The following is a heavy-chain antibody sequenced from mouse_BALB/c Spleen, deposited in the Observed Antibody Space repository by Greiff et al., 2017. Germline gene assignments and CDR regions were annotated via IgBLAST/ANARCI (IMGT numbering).Heavy chain of an antibody. J-gene: IGHJ2*01. V-gene: IGHV1-7*01. D-gene: IGHD1-1*01. Sequence: VQLQQSGAELAKPGASVKMSCKASGYTFTSYWMHWVKQRPGQGLEWIGYINPSTGYTEYNQKFKDKATLTADKSSSTAYMQLSSLTSEDSAVYYCAREEITTVVAGDYWGQGTTLTVSS. CDR2: INPSTGYT. CDR3: AREEITTVVAGDY. CDR1: GYTFTSYW.